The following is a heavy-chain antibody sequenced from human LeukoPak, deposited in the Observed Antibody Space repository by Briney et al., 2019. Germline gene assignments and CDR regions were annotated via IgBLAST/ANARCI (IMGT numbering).Heavy chain of an antibody. V-gene: IGHV4-4*07. CDR1: GGPISSYY. CDR3: AREGYSSGWYGGAYYFDY. D-gene: IGHD6-19*01. J-gene: IGHJ4*02. Sequence: PSETLSLTCTVSGGPISSYYWSWIRQPAGKGLEWIGRIYTSGSTNYNPSLKSRVTMSVDTSKNQFSLKLSSVTAADTAVYYCAREGYSSGWYGGAYYFDYWGQGTLVTVSS. CDR2: IYTSGST.